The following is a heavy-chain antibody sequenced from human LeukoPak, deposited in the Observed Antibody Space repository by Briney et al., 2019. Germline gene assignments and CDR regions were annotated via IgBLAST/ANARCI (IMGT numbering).Heavy chain of an antibody. V-gene: IGHV4-59*11. J-gene: IGHJ4*02. CDR1: GVSISSHY. Sequence: SETLSLTCTVSGVSISSHYWSWIRQPPGKGLEWIGYIYYSGSTNYNPSLKSRVTISVDTSKNQFSLKLSSVTAADTAVYYCARVLKLEYSSSSGHFDYWGQGALVTVSS. D-gene: IGHD6-6*01. CDR2: IYYSGST. CDR3: ARVLKLEYSSSSGHFDY.